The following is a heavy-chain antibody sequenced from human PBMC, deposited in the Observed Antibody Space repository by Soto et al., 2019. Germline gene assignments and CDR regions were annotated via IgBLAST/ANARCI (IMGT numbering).Heavy chain of an antibody. CDR1: GGSISSSSYY. CDR3: ARHVAGYSSGLDY. V-gene: IGHV4-39*01. D-gene: IGHD6-19*01. J-gene: IGHJ4*02. Sequence: ETLSLTCTVSGGSISSSSYYWGWIRQPPGKGLEWIGSIYYSGSTYYNPSLKSRVTISVDTSKNQFSLKLSSVTAADTAVYYCARHVAGYSSGLDYWGQGTLVTVSS. CDR2: IYYSGST.